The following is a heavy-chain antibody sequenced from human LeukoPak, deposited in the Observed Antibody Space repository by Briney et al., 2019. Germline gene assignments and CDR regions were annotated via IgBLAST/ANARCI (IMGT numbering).Heavy chain of an antibody. D-gene: IGHD3-3*02. Sequence: GSLRLSCAASGFTVSSNFMSWVRQAPGKGLEWVSVIYSGGSTYYADSVKGRFTISRLNSKNTLYLQMNSLRAEDTAVYYCARLYGTFLEWSPYFDYWGQGTLVTVSS. J-gene: IGHJ4*02. CDR3: ARLYGTFLEWSPYFDY. CDR1: GFTVSSNF. CDR2: IYSGGST. V-gene: IGHV3-53*04.